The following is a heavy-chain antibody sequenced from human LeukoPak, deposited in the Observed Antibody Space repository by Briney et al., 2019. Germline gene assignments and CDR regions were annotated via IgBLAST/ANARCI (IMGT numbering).Heavy chain of an antibody. J-gene: IGHJ4*02. CDR3: ASSQGLRLGEKGDLGY. Sequence: SETLSLTCAVYGGSFSGYYWSWIRQPPGKGLEWIGYIYYSGSTNYNPSLKSRVTISVDTSKNQFSLKLSSVTAADTAVYYCASSQGLRLGEKGDLGYWGQGTLVTVSS. CDR2: IYYSGST. D-gene: IGHD3-16*01. V-gene: IGHV4-59*01. CDR1: GGSFSGYY.